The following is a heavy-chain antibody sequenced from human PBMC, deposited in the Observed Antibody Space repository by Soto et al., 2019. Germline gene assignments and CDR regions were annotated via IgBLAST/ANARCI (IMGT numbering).Heavy chain of an antibody. V-gene: IGHV4-59*01. CDR2: IYYSGST. CDR3: ARAGVRGDCSGGSCYSHYYYYYGMDV. D-gene: IGHD2-15*01. CDR1: GGSISSYY. Sequence: PSETLSLTCTVSGGSISSYYWSWIRQPPGKGLEWIGYIYYSGSTNYNPSLKSRVTISVDTSKNQFSLKLSSVTAADTAVYYCARAGVRGDCSGGSCYSHYYYYYGMDVWGQGTTVTAP. J-gene: IGHJ6*02.